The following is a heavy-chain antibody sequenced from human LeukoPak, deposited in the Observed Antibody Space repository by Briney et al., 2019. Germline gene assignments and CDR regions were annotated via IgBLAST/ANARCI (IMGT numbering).Heavy chain of an antibody. CDR2: IYYSGST. V-gene: IGHV4-30-4*08. J-gene: IGHJ2*01. Sequence: PSQTLSLTCTVSGGSISSGDYYWSWVRQPPGKGLEWIGYIYYSGSTYYNPSLKSRVTISVDTSKNQFSLKLSSVTAADTAVYYCAREYYYDSSGYYLRYFDLWGRGTLVTVSS. D-gene: IGHD3-22*01. CDR1: GGSISSGDYY. CDR3: AREYYYDSSGYYLRYFDL.